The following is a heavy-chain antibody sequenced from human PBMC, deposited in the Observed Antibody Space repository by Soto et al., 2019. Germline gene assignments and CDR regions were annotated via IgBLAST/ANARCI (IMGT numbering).Heavy chain of an antibody. V-gene: IGHV1-58*02. CDR1: GFTFSSSA. Sequence: QMQLAQSGPEVKKPGTSVKVSCKASGFTFSSSAMHWVRLARGQRLEWIGWIVVGSGDTKYAQEFQERVTITRDMSTNTAYMELTSLRSEDTAVYYCVTQVGYGTFDYWGQGTLVTVSS. CDR3: VTQVGYGTFDY. CDR2: IVVGSGDT. J-gene: IGHJ4*02. D-gene: IGHD2-2*03.